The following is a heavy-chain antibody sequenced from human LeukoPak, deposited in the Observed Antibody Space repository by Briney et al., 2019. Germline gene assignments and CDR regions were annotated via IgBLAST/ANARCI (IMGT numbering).Heavy chain of an antibody. CDR2: ISGGGGTT. J-gene: IGHJ2*01. Sequence: GGSLRLSCAAAGITFSSYAMSWVRQAAGKGLEWVSTISGGGGTTYYTDSVKGRFTISRDNSKNTLYLQMNSLRAEDTAVYYCAKGSASSWYLLTFWYFDLSGRGTLVTVSS. CDR1: GITFSSYA. D-gene: IGHD6-13*01. CDR3: AKGSASSWYLLTFWYFDL. V-gene: IGHV3-23*01.